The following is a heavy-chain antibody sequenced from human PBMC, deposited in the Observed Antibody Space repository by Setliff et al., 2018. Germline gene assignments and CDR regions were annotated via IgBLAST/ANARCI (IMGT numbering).Heavy chain of an antibody. Sequence: PSETLSLTCSVSGASITSGGFYWTWIRQPAGKGLEWIGHISPSGSTTYNPSVKSRVTISLDMSKNHFSLKLDSVTAADTALYYCARSPSSGAYWNPRPFYSDYWARGTLVTVSS. V-gene: IGHV4-61*09. J-gene: IGHJ4*02. D-gene: IGHD1-26*01. CDR3: ARSPSSGAYWNPRPFYSDY. CDR2: ISPSGST. CDR1: GASITSGGFY.